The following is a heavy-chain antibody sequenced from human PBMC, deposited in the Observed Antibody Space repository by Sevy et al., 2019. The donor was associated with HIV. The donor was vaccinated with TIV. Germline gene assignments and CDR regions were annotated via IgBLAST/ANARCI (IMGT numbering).Heavy chain of an antibody. V-gene: IGHV3-30-3*01. CDR1: GFTFSSYA. J-gene: IGHJ4*02. D-gene: IGHD3-22*01. CDR3: ARDKSLDYDSSGNLDY. CDR2: ISYYGSNK. Sequence: GESLKISCAASGFTFSSYAMHWVRQGPGKGLEWVAVISYYGSNKYYEDSVKGRFTISRDNSKNTLYLQMNSLRAEDTAVYYCARDKSLDYDSSGNLDYWGQGTLVTVSS.